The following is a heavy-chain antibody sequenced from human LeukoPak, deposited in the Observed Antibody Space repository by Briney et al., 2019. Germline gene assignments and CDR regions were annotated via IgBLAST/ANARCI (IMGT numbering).Heavy chain of an antibody. Sequence: ASVKVSCKASGYTFRNYGVNWVRQAPGQGLEWVGWISGYNGDTHYAQKLQDRVTLTIDTSTDTAYMELRSLRSDDTAVYYCARDRGGYWYFDLWGRGSLVTVSS. CDR2: ISGYNGDT. CDR1: GYTFRNYG. D-gene: IGHD2-15*01. V-gene: IGHV1-18*01. J-gene: IGHJ2*01. CDR3: ARDRGGYWYFDL.